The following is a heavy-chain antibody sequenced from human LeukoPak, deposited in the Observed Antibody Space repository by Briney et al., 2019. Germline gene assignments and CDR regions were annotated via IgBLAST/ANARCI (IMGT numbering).Heavy chain of an antibody. J-gene: IGHJ6*02. Sequence: PRASVKVSCKASGYTFTSYYVHWVRQAPGQGLEWMGKINPNSGSTSYAQKFQGRVTMTRDTSTSAVYMEVSSLRSEGTGVYYCARGAGSSSWYYYYGMDVWGQGTTVTVSS. V-gene: IGHV1-46*01. D-gene: IGHD6-13*01. CDR2: INPNSGST. CDR3: ARGAGSSSWYYYYGMDV. CDR1: GYTFTSYY.